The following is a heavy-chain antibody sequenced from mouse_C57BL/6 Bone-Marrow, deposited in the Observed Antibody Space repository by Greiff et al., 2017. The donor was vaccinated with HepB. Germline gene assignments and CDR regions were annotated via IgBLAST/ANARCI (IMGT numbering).Heavy chain of an antibody. CDR3: TTVITTVVG. J-gene: IGHJ2*01. V-gene: IGHV14-4*01. CDR2: IDPENGDT. CDR1: GFNIKDDY. Sequence: EVQLQQSGADLVRPGASVKLSCTASGFNIKDDYMHWVKQRPEQGLEWIGWIDPENGDTEYASKFQGKATITADTSSNTAYLQLSSLTSEDTAVYYCTTVITTVVGWGQGTTLTVSS. D-gene: IGHD1-1*01.